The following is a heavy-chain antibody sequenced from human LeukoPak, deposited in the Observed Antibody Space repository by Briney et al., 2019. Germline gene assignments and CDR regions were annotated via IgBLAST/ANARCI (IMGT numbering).Heavy chain of an antibody. CDR3: AKANKWESDY. CDR1: GFTFSTYA. J-gene: IGHJ4*02. Sequence: EGSLRLSCAASGFTFSTYAMTWVRQAPGKGLEWVSGISGSGGDTYYADSEKGRFTISRDNSKNTLYLQMNSLRVEDTAVYYCAKANKWESDYWGQGTLVTVSS. CDR2: ISGSGGDT. D-gene: IGHD1-26*01. V-gene: IGHV3-23*01.